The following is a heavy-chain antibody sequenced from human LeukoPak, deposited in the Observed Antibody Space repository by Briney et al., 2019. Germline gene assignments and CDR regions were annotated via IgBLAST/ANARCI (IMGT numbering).Heavy chain of an antibody. CDR2: ISYDGSNK. Sequence: GRSLRLSCAASGFTFSSYGMHWVRQAPGKGLEWVAVISYDGSNKYYADSVKGRFTISRDNSKNTLYLQMNSLRAEDTAVYYCAKEQWLVFDYWGQGTLVTVSS. D-gene: IGHD6-19*01. J-gene: IGHJ4*02. V-gene: IGHV3-30*18. CDR1: GFTFSSYG. CDR3: AKEQWLVFDY.